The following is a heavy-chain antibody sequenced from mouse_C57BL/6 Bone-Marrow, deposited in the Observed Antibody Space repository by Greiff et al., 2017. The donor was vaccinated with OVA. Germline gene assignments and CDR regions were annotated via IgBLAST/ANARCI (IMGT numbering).Heavy chain of an antibody. J-gene: IGHJ3*01. CDR3: ARWEDSDYFAY. Sequence: VQLQQSGPELVKPGASVKISCKASGYTFTDYYLNWVKQSHGKSLEWIGDINPNNGGTSYNQKFKGKATLTVDKSSSTAYMELRSLTSEDSAVYYCARWEDSDYFAYWGQGTLVTVPA. V-gene: IGHV1-26*01. D-gene: IGHD2-4*01. CDR2: INPNNGGT. CDR1: GYTFTDYY.